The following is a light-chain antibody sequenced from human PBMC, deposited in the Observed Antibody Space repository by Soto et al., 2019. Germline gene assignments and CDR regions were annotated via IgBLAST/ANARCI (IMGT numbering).Light chain of an antibody. Sequence: TQSPGTLSLSPGERATLSCRASHTITNNYLAWYQQKPGKAPKLLIYAASSLQSGVPSRFSGSGSGTDFTLTISSLQPEDFATYYCQQSYSTPWTFGQGTKVDIK. CDR2: AAS. CDR3: QQSYSTPWT. CDR1: HTITNNY. V-gene: IGKV1-39*01. J-gene: IGKJ1*01.